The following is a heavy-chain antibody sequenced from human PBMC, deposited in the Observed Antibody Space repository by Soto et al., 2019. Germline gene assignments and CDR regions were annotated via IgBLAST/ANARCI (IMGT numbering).Heavy chain of an antibody. CDR2: IYHSGST. D-gene: IGHD3-3*01. V-gene: IGHV4-59*01. CDR3: ASTTTYYDFWSGYAFDI. CDR1: GGSISSYY. J-gene: IGHJ3*02. Sequence: QVQLQESGPGLVKPSETLSLTCTVSGGSISSYYWSWIRQPPGKGLEWIGYIYHSGSTNYNPSLKSRVTISVDTSKNQFSLKLSSVTAADTAVYYCASTTTYYDFWSGYAFDIWGQGTMVTVSS.